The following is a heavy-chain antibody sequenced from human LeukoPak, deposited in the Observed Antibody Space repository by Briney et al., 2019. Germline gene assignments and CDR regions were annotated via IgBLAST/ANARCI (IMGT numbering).Heavy chain of an antibody. CDR1: GFTFSNFW. CDR3: ATRAAPSRANPFDY. J-gene: IGHJ4*02. CDR2: INRDGSEK. D-gene: IGHD3-10*01. Sequence: GGSLRLSCSASGFTFSNFWMSWVRQAPGKGLEWVANINRDGSEKNYVGSVKGRFTISRDNAKNSLYLQMDSLRAEDTAVYYCATRAAPSRANPFDYWGQGTLVTVSS. V-gene: IGHV3-7*01.